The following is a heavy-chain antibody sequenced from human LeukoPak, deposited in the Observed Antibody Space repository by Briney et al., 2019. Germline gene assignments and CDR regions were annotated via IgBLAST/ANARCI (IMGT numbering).Heavy chain of an antibody. Sequence: GGSLRLSCTASGFTLSSYWMHWVRQAPGKGLVWVSRVNSDGSTTDYADSVRGRFTISRDNSKNTLYLQMNSLRVEDTGTYSCARDRAERNWTYPTLFDSWGQGTPVIVSS. CDR3: ARDRAERNWTYPTLFDS. CDR2: VNSDGSTT. J-gene: IGHJ5*01. V-gene: IGHV3-74*01. CDR1: GFTLSSYW. D-gene: IGHD1-7*01.